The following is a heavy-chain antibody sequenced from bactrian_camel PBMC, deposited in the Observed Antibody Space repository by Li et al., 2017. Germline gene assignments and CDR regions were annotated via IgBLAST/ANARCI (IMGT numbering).Heavy chain of an antibody. D-gene: IGHD1*01. J-gene: IGHJ6*01. CDR3: ATRRYCTTMSPAAFGY. CDR2: IDSDGNA. V-gene: IGHV3S53*01. Sequence: HVQLVESGGGSVQAGDSLKLSCSASGYIYSTYCMGWFRQAPGKEREGVAVIDSDGNAAYTDSVKGRFTISKDSAKNTVYLQMNSLKVEDTAMYYCATRRYCTTMSPAAFGYWGQGTQVTVS. CDR1: GYIYSTYC.